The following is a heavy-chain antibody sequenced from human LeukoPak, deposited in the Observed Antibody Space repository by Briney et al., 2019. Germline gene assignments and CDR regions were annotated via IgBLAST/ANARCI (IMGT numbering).Heavy chain of an antibody. Sequence: GGSLRLSCAASGFIFNSYAMHWVRQAPGKGLEWVAVISYDGSTEYYADSVKGRFTISRDNSKNTLYLQMNSLRAEDTAVYYCAKDWGYCSSTSCRYYYYYGMDVWGQGTTVTVSS. CDR1: GFIFNSYA. V-gene: IGHV3-30*04. D-gene: IGHD2-2*01. CDR3: AKDWGYCSSTSCRYYYYYGMDV. J-gene: IGHJ6*02. CDR2: ISYDGSTE.